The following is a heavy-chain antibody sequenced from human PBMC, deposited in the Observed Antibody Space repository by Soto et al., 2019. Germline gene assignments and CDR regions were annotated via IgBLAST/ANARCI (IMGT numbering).Heavy chain of an antibody. V-gene: IGHV1-69*13. CDR1: GGTFSSYA. CDR2: IIPIFGTA. J-gene: IGHJ6*02. Sequence: SVKVSCKASGGTFSSYAISWVRQAPGQGLEWMGGIIPIFGTANYAQKFQGRVTITADESTSTAYMELSSLRSEDTAVYYCARDVEAAGIYYYYYYGMDVWGQGTTVTVYS. CDR3: ARDVEAAGIYYYYYYGMDV. D-gene: IGHD6-13*01.